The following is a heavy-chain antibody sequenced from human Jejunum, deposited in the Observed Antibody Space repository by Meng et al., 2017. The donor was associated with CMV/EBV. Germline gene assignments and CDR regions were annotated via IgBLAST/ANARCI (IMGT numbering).Heavy chain of an antibody. D-gene: IGHD7-27*01. CDR2: ISSHGSSI. CDR3: ARNWGPIDY. Sequence: SCVAAGSTVSEYYMSWIRQAPGKGLEWVSYISSHGSSIYYADSVKGRFTVSRDNAKNSVYLQMNSLRAEDAAVYYCARNWGPIDYWGQGTLVTVSS. CDR1: GSTVSEYY. J-gene: IGHJ4*02. V-gene: IGHV3-11*01.